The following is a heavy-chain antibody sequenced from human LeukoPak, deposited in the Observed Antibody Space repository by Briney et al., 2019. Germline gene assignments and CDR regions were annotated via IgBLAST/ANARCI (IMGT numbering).Heavy chain of an antibody. J-gene: IGHJ5*02. Sequence: PSETLSLTCAVYGGSFSGYYWSWIRQPPGKGLEWIGEINHSGSTNYNPSLKSRVTISVDTSKNQFALKLSSVTAADTAVYYCATIFGVADRWGQGTLVTVSS. CDR3: ATIFGVADR. CDR1: GGSFSGYY. D-gene: IGHD3-3*01. CDR2: INHSGST. V-gene: IGHV4-34*01.